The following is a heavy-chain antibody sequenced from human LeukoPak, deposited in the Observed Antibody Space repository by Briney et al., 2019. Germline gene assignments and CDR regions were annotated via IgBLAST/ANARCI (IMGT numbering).Heavy chain of an antibody. CDR2: ISSSGSTI. D-gene: IGHD3-22*01. V-gene: IGHV3-48*03. Sequence: PGGSLRLSCAASGFTFSSYEMNWIRQAPGKGLEWVSYISSSGSTIYYADSVKGRFTISRDNAKNSLYLQMNSLRAEDTAVYYCARGGGITMIVVAPPHPVFDYWGQGTLVTVSS. CDR3: ARGGGITMIVVAPPHPVFDY. J-gene: IGHJ4*02. CDR1: GFTFSSYE.